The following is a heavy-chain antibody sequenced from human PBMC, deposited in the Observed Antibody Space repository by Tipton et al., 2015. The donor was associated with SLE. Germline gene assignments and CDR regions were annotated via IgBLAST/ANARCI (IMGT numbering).Heavy chain of an antibody. Sequence: TLSLTCTVSGGSISSSAYFWAWIRQPPGRGLEWIGSIYYSGSTSYNPSLRSRVTMSVDTSQNQFSLTLSSVTAADTAIYYCARWNFVTMTGGFDIWGQGTMFTVSS. CDR2: IYYSGST. CDR1: GGSISSSAYF. V-gene: IGHV4-39*07. CDR3: ARWNFVTMTGGFDI. J-gene: IGHJ3*02. D-gene: IGHD1-7*01.